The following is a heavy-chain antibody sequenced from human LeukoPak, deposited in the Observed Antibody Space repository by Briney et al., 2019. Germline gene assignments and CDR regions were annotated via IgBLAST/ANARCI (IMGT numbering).Heavy chain of an antibody. Sequence: GGSLRLSCAASGFTFSNYWMYWVRQAPGKGLEWVANIKPDGGETYYVDSVKGRFTISRDNAKSSLYLQMNSLRAEDTAVYYCARVVTVAWSERRPGYFYMDVWGKGTTVTVSS. CDR1: GFTFSNYW. V-gene: IGHV3-7*01. CDR2: IKPDGGET. J-gene: IGHJ6*03. CDR3: ARVVTVAWSERRPGYFYMDV. D-gene: IGHD1-1*01.